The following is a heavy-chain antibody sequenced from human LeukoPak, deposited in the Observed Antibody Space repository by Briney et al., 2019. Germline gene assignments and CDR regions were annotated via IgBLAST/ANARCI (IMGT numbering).Heavy chain of an antibody. J-gene: IGHJ4*02. Sequence: ASVTVSCTASGYTFTNYGMNWVRPAPGQGLEWMGWINTNTGNPTYAQGFTGRLVFSLDTSVSTAYLQISSLRAEDTALYYCARDKYQLPYEIDYWGQGTLVTVSS. CDR1: GYTFTNYG. V-gene: IGHV7-4-1*02. CDR3: ARDKYQLPYEIDY. CDR2: INTNTGNP. D-gene: IGHD2-2*01.